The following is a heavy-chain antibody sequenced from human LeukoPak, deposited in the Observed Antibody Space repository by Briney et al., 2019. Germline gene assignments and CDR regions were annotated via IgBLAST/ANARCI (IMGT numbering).Heavy chain of an antibody. D-gene: IGHD3-22*01. CDR1: GFTFGDYT. Sequence: GGSLRLSCTASGFTFGDYTMNWVRQAPGKGLEWVGFIRSKAYGGTTEYAASVKGRFTISRDDFKTIAYLQMNSLKTEDTALYYCTRDRSGYYYNWFDPWGQGTLVTVSS. CDR2: IRSKAYGGTT. V-gene: IGHV3-49*04. CDR3: TRDRSGYYYNWFDP. J-gene: IGHJ5*02.